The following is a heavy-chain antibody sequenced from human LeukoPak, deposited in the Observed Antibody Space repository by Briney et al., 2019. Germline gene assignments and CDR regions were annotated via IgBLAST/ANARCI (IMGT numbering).Heavy chain of an antibody. D-gene: IGHD3-16*01. V-gene: IGHV3-74*01. CDR2: INSDGSST. CDR1: GFTFSSYW. J-gene: IGHJ4*02. Sequence: GGSLRLSCAASGFTFSSYWMHWVRQAPGKGLVWVSHINSDGSSTNYADSVKGRFTISRDNAKNTLYLQMNSLRAEDTAVYSCAKDPGRGSYSLYYFAYWGQGALVTVSS. CDR3: AKDPGRGSYSLYYFAY.